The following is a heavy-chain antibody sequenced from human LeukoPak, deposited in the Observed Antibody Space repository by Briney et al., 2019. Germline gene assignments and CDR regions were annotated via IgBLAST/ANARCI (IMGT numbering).Heavy chain of an antibody. CDR1: GFTFSSYG. J-gene: IGHJ4*02. CDR2: ISYDGSNK. CDR3: AKKISITVAGSLDY. D-gene: IGHD6-19*01. Sequence: GRSLRLSCAASGFTFSSYGMNWVRQAPGKGLEWVSHISYDGSNKYYADSVKGRFTISRENSKNTLYLQMNSLRAEDTAVYYCAKKISITVAGSLDYWGQGTLVTVSS. V-gene: IGHV3-30*18.